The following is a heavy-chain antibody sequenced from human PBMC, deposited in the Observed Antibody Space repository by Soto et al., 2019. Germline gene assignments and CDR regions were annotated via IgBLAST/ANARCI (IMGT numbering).Heavy chain of an antibody. V-gene: IGHV1-18*01. CDR3: ARDSPPVDY. Sequence: ASVKVSCKASGYTFTSYGISWVRQAPGQGLEWMGWISAYNGNIKYTQKLQGRVTMTTDTSTSTAYMELRSLRSEDTAVYYCARDSPPVDYWGQGTLVTVSS. CDR1: GYTFTSYG. J-gene: IGHJ4*02. CDR2: ISAYNGNI.